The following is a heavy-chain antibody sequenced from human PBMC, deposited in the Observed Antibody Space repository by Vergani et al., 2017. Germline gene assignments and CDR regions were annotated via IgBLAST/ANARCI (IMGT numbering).Heavy chain of an antibody. D-gene: IGHD2-2*01. CDR2: ISYDGDKR. CDR1: GFSFRGHG. J-gene: IGHJ5*01. Sequence: QVQSVESGGGVVQPGRYLTLSRVASGFSFRGHGMHWVRQAPGKGVEWVAMISYDGDKRDYGDFEKGRFTISRDSSKTVYLQMNSLRAEDTGVYYCAKGPYQLLLYGYWFDPWGQGTLVTVSS. V-gene: IGHV3-30*18. CDR3: AKGPYQLLLYGYWFDP.